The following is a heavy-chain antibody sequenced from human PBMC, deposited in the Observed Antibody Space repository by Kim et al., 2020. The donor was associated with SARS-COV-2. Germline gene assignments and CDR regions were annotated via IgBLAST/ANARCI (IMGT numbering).Heavy chain of an antibody. Sequence: GGSLRLSCAASGFTFSTYSMNWVRQAPGKGLEWVSSISNSNNYIYYADSVRGRFTISRDNAKNSLYLQMNSLRAEDTSVYYCARGWVYCGCDCYPSHWFDTWDQGTLFTVSS. CDR3: ARGWVYCGCDCYPSHWFDT. D-gene: IGHD2-21*02. V-gene: IGHV3-21*01. CDR1: GFTFSTYS. CDR2: ISNSNNYI. J-gene: IGHJ5*02.